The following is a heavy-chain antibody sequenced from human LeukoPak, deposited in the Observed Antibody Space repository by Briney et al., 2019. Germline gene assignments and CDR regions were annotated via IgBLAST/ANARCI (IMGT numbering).Heavy chain of an antibody. Sequence: SQTLSLTCTVSGGSISSGSYYWSWIRQPAGKGLEWIGRIYTSGSTNYNPSLKSRVTISVDTSKNQFSLKLSSVTAADTAVYYCAREVPPVLLWFGPFDYWGQGTLVTVSS. J-gene: IGHJ4*02. CDR2: IYTSGST. V-gene: IGHV4-61*02. CDR3: AREVPPVLLWFGPFDY. CDR1: GGSISSGSYY. D-gene: IGHD3-10*01.